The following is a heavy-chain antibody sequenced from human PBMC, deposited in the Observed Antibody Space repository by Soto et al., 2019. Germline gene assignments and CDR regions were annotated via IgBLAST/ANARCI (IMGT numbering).Heavy chain of an antibody. CDR2: IDPSDSYT. Sequence: PGESLKISCKGSGYSFTSYWISWVRQMPGKGLEWMGRIDPSDSYTNYSPSFQGHVTISADKSIRTAYLQWSSLKASDTAMYYCARATSAGVVVADYYYYGMDVWGQGTTVTVSS. CDR3: ARATSAGVVVADYYYYGMDV. CDR1: GYSFTSYW. D-gene: IGHD2-15*01. J-gene: IGHJ6*02. V-gene: IGHV5-10-1*01.